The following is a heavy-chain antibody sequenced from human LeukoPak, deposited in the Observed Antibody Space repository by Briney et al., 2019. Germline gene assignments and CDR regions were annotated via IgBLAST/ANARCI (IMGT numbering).Heavy chain of an antibody. CDR1: GFTFSSYG. J-gene: IGHJ6*02. CDR3: ARVSSSSWKLHYYYYYGMDV. CDR2: IWYDGSNK. D-gene: IGHD6-13*01. Sequence: PGGSLRLSCAASGFTFSSYGMHWVRQAPGKGLEWVAVIWYDGSNKYYADSVKGRFTISRDNSKNTLYLQMNSLRAEDTAVYYCARVSSSSWKLHYYYYYGMDVWGQGTTVTVSS. V-gene: IGHV3-33*01.